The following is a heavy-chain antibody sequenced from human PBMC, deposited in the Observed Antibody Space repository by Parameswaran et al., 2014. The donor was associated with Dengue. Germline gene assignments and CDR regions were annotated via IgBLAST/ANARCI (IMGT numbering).Heavy chain of an antibody. D-gene: IGHD3-22*01. V-gene: IGHV6-1*01. CDR2: TYYRTKWYN. CDR3: VRDVKIVPGAFDF. Sequence: KWIRQSPSRGLEWLGRTYYRTKWYNDYALFVKSRIVLNADTSKNQFSLQLNSVTPEDTAVYFCVRDVKIVPGAFDFWGQGTVVTVSS. J-gene: IGHJ3*01.